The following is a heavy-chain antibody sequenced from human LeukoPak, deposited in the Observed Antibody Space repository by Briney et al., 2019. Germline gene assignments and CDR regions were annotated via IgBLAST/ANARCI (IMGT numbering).Heavy chain of an antibody. CDR3: ARGQYGMDV. CDR1: GFIFSSYS. CDR2: ISSSSTSK. V-gene: IGHV3-48*04. J-gene: IGHJ6*02. Sequence: PGGSLRLSCAVSGFIFSSYSMNWVRQAPGKGLEWVSHISSSSTSKYYADSEKGRFTISRDNAKNSLYLQMNSLRAEDTAVYYCARGQYGMDVWGQGTTVTVSS.